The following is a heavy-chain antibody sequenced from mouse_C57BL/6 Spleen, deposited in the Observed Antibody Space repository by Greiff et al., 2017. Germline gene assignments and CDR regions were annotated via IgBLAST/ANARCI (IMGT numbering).Heavy chain of an antibody. J-gene: IGHJ2*01. Sequence: QVQLQQSGAELVKPGASVKLSCKASGYTFTSYWMQWVKQRPGQGLEWIGEIDPSDSYTNYNQKFKGKATLTVDTSSSTAYMQLSSLTSEDSAVYYCASPYHDYEDYWGQGTTLTVSS. D-gene: IGHD2-4*01. CDR2: IDPSDSYT. CDR3: ASPYHDYEDY. V-gene: IGHV1-50*01. CDR1: GYTFTSYW.